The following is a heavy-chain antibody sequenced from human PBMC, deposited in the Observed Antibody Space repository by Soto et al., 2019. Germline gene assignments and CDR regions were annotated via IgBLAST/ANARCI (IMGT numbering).Heavy chain of an antibody. V-gene: IGHV3-23*01. J-gene: IGHJ6*03. D-gene: IGHD3-10*01. CDR2: IRGSGSIT. CDR3: AKPGVFYYYMDV. CDR1: GLTLSTSS. Sequence: GGSLRLSCAAFGLTLSTSSMNWVRQSPGKGLEWVSAIRGSGSITDYADSVKGRFTISRDNAKNTLYLQMNSLRAEDTAVYYCAKPGVFYYYMDVWGKGTTVTVSS.